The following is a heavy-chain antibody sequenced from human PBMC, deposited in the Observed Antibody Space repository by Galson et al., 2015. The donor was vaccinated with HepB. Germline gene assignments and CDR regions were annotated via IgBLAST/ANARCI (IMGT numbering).Heavy chain of an antibody. CDR2: IYYSGTT. Sequence: ETLSLTCTVSGDFISSSTYYWGWVRQPPEKGLEWIGTIYYSGTTYYNPSLKSRVTVSVDTPNNHFSLKLSSVTAADTAVYYCARHNYTSGTSRPFDYWGQGTLVTVS. J-gene: IGHJ4*02. D-gene: IGHD3-10*01. CDR1: GDFISSSTYY. V-gene: IGHV4-39*01. CDR3: ARHNYTSGTSRPFDY.